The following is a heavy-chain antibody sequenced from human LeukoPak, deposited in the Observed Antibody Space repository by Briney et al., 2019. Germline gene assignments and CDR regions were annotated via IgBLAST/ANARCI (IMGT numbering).Heavy chain of an antibody. Sequence: ASVKVSCKASGYTYTNHGITWVRQAPGQGLEWMGWISAYNRDTRYAQNFQGRVTLITESSTNTAYMELRSLSSDDTAIYYCARDPSNTSGWSPYYDYWGQGNLGTVS. J-gene: IGHJ4*02. CDR3: ARDPSNTSGWSPYYDY. CDR1: GYTYTNHG. V-gene: IGHV1-18*04. CDR2: ISAYNRDT. D-gene: IGHD6-13*01.